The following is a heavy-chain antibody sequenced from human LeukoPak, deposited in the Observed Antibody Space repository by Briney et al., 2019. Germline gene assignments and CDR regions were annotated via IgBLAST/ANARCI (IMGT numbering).Heavy chain of an antibody. CDR3: AKDWATLPSRLSPFDS. Sequence: PGGSLRLSCAASGFTFSSYAMSWVRQAPGKGLEWVSTISATGGGTVYADSVKGWFTISRDNSENMLLLQMNSLRADDTAVYYCAKDWATLPSRLSPFDSWGQGILVTVSS. CDR1: GFTFSSYA. V-gene: IGHV3-23*01. D-gene: IGHD6-6*01. J-gene: IGHJ4*02. CDR2: ISATGGGT.